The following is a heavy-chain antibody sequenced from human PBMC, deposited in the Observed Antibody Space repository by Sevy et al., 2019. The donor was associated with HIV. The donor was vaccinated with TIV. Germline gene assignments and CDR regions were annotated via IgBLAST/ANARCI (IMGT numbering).Heavy chain of an antibody. J-gene: IGHJ4*02. D-gene: IGHD2-21*02. CDR1: GFIFSHYD. CDR3: ARLESCGGDCYYFDS. Sequence: GGSLRLSCAASGFIFSHYDMHGVRQAPGKGLEWVAVIASHGNYNSLAASVKGRFTISRDTARNTLDLQMNSLRVEDTAVYYCARLESCGGDCYYFDSWGQGALVTVSS. CDR2: IASHGNYN. V-gene: IGHV3-30-3*01.